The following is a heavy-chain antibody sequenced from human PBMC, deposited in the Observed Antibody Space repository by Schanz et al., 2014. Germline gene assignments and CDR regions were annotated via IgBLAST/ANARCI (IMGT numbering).Heavy chain of an antibody. V-gene: IGHV4-59*08. Sequence: QVQLQESGPGLVKPSETLSLTCTVSGDSVNSNYWNWIRQSPGRGLEWIGHFYNPGSTNYNPSLKSRATISINTPPTQVSLKLPPVTAADTAVYFCARNKYTSGWYYFDYWGQGVLVTVSS. CDR2: FYNPGST. D-gene: IGHD6-19*01. CDR1: GDSVNSNY. CDR3: ARNKYTSGWYYFDY. J-gene: IGHJ4*02.